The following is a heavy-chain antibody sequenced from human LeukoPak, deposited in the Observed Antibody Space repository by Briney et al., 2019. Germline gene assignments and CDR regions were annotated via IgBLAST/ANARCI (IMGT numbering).Heavy chain of an antibody. Sequence: GGSLRLSCAASGFTFNNYGMCWVRQAPGKGLEWVAFIRDNGDNQYYADSVKGRFTISRDNSKNTLYLQMNSLKGDDPAVYYCARDRGNQRGYYYYYMDVWGKGTTVTVSS. D-gene: IGHD1-14*01. CDR2: IRDNGDNQ. J-gene: IGHJ6*03. CDR3: ARDRGNQRGYYYYYMDV. CDR1: GFTFNNYG. V-gene: IGHV3-30*02.